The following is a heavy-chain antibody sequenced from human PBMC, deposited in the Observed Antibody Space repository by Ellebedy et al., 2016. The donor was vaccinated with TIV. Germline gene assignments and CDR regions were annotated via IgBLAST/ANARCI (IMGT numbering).Heavy chain of an antibody. CDR3: ARQGDLRGYDSSGYSPFDY. CDR1: GGSISSYY. CDR2: IYYSGST. J-gene: IGHJ4*02. V-gene: IGHV4-59*08. D-gene: IGHD3-22*01. Sequence: SETLSLTXTVSGGSISSYYWSWIRQPPGKGLEWIGYIYYSGSTNYNPSLKSRVTISVDTSKNQFSLKLSSVTAADTAVYYCARQGDLRGYDSSGYSPFDYWGQGTLVTVSS.